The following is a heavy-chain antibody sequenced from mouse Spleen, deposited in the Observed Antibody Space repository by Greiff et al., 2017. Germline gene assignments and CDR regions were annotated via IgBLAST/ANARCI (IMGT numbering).Heavy chain of an antibody. Sequence: VQLQQSGAELVRPGTSVKVSCKASGYAFTNYLIEWVKQRPGQGLEWIGVINPGSGGTNYNEKFKGKATLTADKSSSTAYMQLSSLTSEDSAVYFWSGEGHYFRYFGVWGAGTTVTVSS. CDR1: GYAFTNYL. CDR3: SGEGHYFRYFGV. D-gene: IGHD1-2*01. V-gene: IGHV1-54*01. J-gene: IGHJ1*01. CDR2: INPGSGGT.